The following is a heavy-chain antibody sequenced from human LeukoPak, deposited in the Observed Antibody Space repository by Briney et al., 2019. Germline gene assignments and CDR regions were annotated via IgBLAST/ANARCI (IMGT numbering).Heavy chain of an antibody. V-gene: IGHV4-59*01. J-gene: IGHJ4*02. CDR3: ARGIESYGDYGY. CDR1: GGSISGSY. D-gene: IGHD4-17*01. CDR2: MYNSGST. Sequence: PSETLSLTCTVSGGSISGSYWSWIRQPPGKGLVWIAYMYNSGSTNYNPSLKSRVTISIDTSKNQFSLKLSSLTAADTAIYYCARGIESYGDYGYWGQGILVTVSS.